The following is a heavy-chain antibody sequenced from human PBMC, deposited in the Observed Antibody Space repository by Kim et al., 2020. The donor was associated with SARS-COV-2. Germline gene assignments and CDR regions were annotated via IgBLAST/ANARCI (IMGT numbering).Heavy chain of an antibody. CDR2: IIPIFGTA. D-gene: IGHD5-12*01. J-gene: IGHJ5*02. CDR1: GGTFSSYA. V-gene: IGHV1-69*13. CDR3: ARARDGYNPQFGWFDP. Sequence: SVKVSCKASGGTFSSYAISWVRQAPGQGLEWMGGIIPIFGTANYAQKFQGRVTITADESTSTAYMELSSLRSEDTAVYYCARARDGYNPQFGWFDPWGQGTLVTVSS.